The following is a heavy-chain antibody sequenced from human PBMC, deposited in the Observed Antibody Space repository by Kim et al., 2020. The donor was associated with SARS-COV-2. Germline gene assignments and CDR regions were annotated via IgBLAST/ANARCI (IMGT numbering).Heavy chain of an antibody. V-gene: IGHV3-7*03. J-gene: IGHJ4*01. Sequence: GGSLRLSCAASGFTFNSSWMSWVRQAPGKGLEWVANITQDGREKYYVDSVKGRFTISRDNAKNTLYLQMNSLRAEDTAVYYCARDPKENSYGSFFDYWGQGTLVTVSS. CDR3: ARDPKENSYGSFFDY. D-gene: IGHD5-18*01. CDR1: GFTFNSSW. CDR2: ITQDGREK.